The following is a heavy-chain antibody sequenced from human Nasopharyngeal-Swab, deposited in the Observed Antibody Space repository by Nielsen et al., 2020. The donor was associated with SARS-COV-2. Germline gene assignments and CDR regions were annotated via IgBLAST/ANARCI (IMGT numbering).Heavy chain of an antibody. V-gene: IGHV4-59*08. CDR3: ARGFDY. J-gene: IGHJ4*02. CDR1: GASISSYY. CDR2: SHYSGST. Sequence: SEILSLTCTVSGASISSYYWSWIRQTPGKGLEWVAYSHYSGSTNYNPSLKSRVTMSVDTSKRQFSLMLTSVTAADTAVYYCARGFDYWGQGTLVTVSS.